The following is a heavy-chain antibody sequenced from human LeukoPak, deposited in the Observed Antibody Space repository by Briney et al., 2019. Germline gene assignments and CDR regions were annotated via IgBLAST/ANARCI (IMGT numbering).Heavy chain of an antibody. D-gene: IGHD6-13*01. J-gene: IGHJ6*02. Sequence: GRSLRLSCAASGFRFGSHAVHWVRQAPGKGLEWLAQIWYDGGNKYYVDSVKGRFTTSRDNSKNTVYLQMNSLRAEDTAVYFCARDGQQLAPYAMDVWGQGTTVTVSS. CDR3: ARDGQQLAPYAMDV. CDR2: IWYDGGNK. CDR1: GFRFGSHA. V-gene: IGHV3-33*01.